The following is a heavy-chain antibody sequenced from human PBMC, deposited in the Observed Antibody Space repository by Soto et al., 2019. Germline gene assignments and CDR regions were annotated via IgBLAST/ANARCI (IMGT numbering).Heavy chain of an antibody. CDR3: ARDSGAKLSSS. Sequence: SVKVSCKASGGTCSMYRFNCVLQSRLQGLDWLGGIVPIYRTADYAQKFQGRVTITADESTRTVYLELSSLKSQDTALYYCARDSGAKLSSSWGQGTLVTVSS. D-gene: IGHD6-13*01. J-gene: IGHJ4*02. CDR2: IVPIYRTA. CDR1: GGTCSMYR. V-gene: IGHV1-69*13.